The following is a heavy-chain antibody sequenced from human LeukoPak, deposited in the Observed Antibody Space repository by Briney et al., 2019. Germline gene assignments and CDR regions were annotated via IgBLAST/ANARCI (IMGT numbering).Heavy chain of an antibody. V-gene: IGHV2-70*04. J-gene: IGHJ4*02. Sequence: SGPALVKPTQTLTLTCTFSGFSLSTSGMRVSWIRKPPGKALEWLARIDWDDDKFYSTSLKTRLTISKDTSKNQVVLTMTNMDPVDTATYYCARGIAAAGVFDYWGQGTLVTVSS. CDR3: ARGIAAAGVFDY. CDR1: GFSLSTSGMR. CDR2: IDWDDDK. D-gene: IGHD6-13*01.